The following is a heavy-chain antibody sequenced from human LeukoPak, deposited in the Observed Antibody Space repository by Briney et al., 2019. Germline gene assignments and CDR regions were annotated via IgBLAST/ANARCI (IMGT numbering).Heavy chain of an antibody. D-gene: IGHD5-18*01. CDR3: AKEGYSYDQYYFDY. CDR1: GFTFSSYG. V-gene: IGHV3-30*18. J-gene: IGHJ4*02. CDR2: ISYDGSNK. Sequence: GRSLRLSCAASGFTFSSYGMHWVRQAPGKGLEWVAVISYDGSNKYYADSVKGRFTISRDNSKNTLYLQMNSLRAEDTAVYYCAKEGYSYDQYYFDYWGQGTLVTVSS.